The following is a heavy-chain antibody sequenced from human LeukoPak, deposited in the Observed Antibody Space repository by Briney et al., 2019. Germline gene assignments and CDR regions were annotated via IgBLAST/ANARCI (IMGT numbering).Heavy chain of an antibody. J-gene: IGHJ4*02. D-gene: IGHD3-22*01. CDR1: GFTFSSYW. Sequence: PGGSLRLSCAASGFTFSSYWMSWVRQAPGKGLEWVANIKQGGSEKYYVDSVKGRFTISRDNAKNSLYLQMNSLRAEDTAVYYCARESEYYDSSGYSDYWGQGTLVTVSS. CDR2: IKQGGSEK. V-gene: IGHV3-7*01. CDR3: ARESEYYDSSGYSDY.